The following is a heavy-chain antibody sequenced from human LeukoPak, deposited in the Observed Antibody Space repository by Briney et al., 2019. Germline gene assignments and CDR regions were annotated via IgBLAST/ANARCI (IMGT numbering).Heavy chain of an antibody. D-gene: IGHD3-22*01. V-gene: IGHV4-59*12. J-gene: IGHJ4*02. CDR2: IYYNGSA. Sequence: SETLSLTCTVSGGSISSYYYNWSRQPPPQGLGWMWYIYYNGSANYYPSLKSRVTISVDRSKSQFSLKLSSVTAADTAVYYCATAYYDSRPSFDYWGQGTLVTVS. CDR3: ATAYYDSRPSFDY. CDR1: GGSISSYY.